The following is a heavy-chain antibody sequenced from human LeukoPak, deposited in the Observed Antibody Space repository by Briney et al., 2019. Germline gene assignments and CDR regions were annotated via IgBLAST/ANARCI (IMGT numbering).Heavy chain of an antibody. D-gene: IGHD3-10*01. CDR3: ARLLWFGEFLTGPTDP. Sequence: AASVKVSCKASGYTFTSYYMHWVRQAPGQGLEWMGIINPSGGSTSYAQKFQGRVTMTRDTSISTVYMELTSLTSDDTAVYYCARLLWFGEFLTGPTDPWGQGTQVIVSS. J-gene: IGHJ5*02. CDR2: INPSGGST. V-gene: IGHV1-46*01. CDR1: GYTFTSYY.